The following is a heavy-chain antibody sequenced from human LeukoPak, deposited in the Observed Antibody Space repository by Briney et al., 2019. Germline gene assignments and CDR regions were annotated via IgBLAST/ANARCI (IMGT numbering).Heavy chain of an antibody. D-gene: IGHD5-12*01. CDR2: IYYSGST. Sequence: PSETLSLTCTVSGGSISSYYWSWIRQPPGKGLEWIGYIYYSGSTNYNPSLKSRVTISVDTSKNQFSLKLSSVTAADTAVYNCARGRYSGYDYHVSGYWGQGTLVTVSS. J-gene: IGHJ4*02. CDR1: GGSISSYY. V-gene: IGHV4-59*08. CDR3: ARGRYSGYDYHVSGY.